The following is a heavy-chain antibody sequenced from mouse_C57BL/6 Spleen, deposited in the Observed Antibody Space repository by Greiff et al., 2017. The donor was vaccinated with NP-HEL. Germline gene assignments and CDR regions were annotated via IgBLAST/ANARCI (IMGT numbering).Heavy chain of an antibody. Sequence: VQLQQSGAELARPGASVKMSCKASGYTFTSYTMHWVKQSPGQGLEWIGYINPSSGYTKYNQKFKDKATLTADKSSSTAYMQLSSLTSEDSAVYYCARIYSNYDYWGQGTTLTVSS. CDR3: ARIYSNYDY. CDR1: GYTFTSYT. V-gene: IGHV1-4*01. CDR2: INPSSGYT. J-gene: IGHJ2*01. D-gene: IGHD2-5*01.